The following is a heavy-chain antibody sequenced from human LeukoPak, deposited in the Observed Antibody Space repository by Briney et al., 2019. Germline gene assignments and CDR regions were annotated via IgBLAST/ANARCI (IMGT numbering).Heavy chain of an antibody. CDR3: ARGSEAATIFY. CDR1: GFTVSSNY. CDR2: ISSGGST. Sequence: PGGSLRLSCAASGFTVSSNYMNWVRQAPGKGLEWVSVISSGGSTYYADSVKGRFTISRDNSRNTLYLQMNSLRAEDTAVYYCARGSEAATIFYWGQGTLVTVSS. J-gene: IGHJ4*02. V-gene: IGHV3-53*01. D-gene: IGHD3-3*01.